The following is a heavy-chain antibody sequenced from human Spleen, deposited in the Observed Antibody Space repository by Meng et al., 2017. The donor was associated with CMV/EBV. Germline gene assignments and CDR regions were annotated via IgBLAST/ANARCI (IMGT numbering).Heavy chain of an antibody. CDR1: GFTFDDYA. CDR2: ISWNSGSI. Sequence: SLKISCAASGFTFDDYAMHWVRQAPGKGLEWVSGISWNSGSIGYADSVKGRFTISRDNAKNSLYLQMNSLRAEDTALYYCAKGGSSSWYYSFDYSGQGTLVTVSS. V-gene: IGHV3-9*01. D-gene: IGHD6-6*01. CDR3: AKGGSSSWYYSFDY. J-gene: IGHJ4*02.